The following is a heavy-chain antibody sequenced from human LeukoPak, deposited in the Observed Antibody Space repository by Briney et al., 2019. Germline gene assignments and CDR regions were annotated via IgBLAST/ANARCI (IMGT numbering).Heavy chain of an antibody. V-gene: IGHV4-39*01. CDR2: TYYSGST. CDR1: GGSISSSSYY. Sequence: SETLSLTCTVSGGSISSSSYYWGWIRQPPGKGLEWIGSTYYSGSTYYNPSLKSRVTISVDTSKNQFSLKLSSVTAADTAVYYCASLPVGYAFDIWGQGTMVTVSS. J-gene: IGHJ3*02. CDR3: ASLPVGYAFDI. D-gene: IGHD2-15*01.